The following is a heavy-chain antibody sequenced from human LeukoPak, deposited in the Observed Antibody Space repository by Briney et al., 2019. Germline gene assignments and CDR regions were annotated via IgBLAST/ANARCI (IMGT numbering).Heavy chain of an antibody. CDR2: INHSGST. CDR1: GGSFSGYY. Sequence: PSETLSLTCAVYGGSFSGYYWSWIRQPPGKGLEWIGEINHSGSTNYNPSLKSRVTISVDTSKNQFSLKLSSVTAADTAVYYCAREGKYYYDSSGYYYPDCWGQGTLVTVSS. J-gene: IGHJ4*02. D-gene: IGHD3-22*01. V-gene: IGHV4-34*01. CDR3: AREGKYYYDSSGYYYPDC.